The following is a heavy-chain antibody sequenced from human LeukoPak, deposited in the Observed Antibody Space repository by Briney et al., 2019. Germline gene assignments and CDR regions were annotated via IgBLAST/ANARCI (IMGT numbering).Heavy chain of an antibody. J-gene: IGHJ6*02. CDR1: DGSINNYY. CDR2: IYYSGST. Sequence: PSETLSLTCTVSDGSINNYYWSWIRQPPGKGLEWIGYIYYSGSTNYNPSLKSRVTMSVDTSKNQSSLKLSPVTAADTAVYYCARVPYSSSFSYYGMDVWGRGTTVTVSS. D-gene: IGHD6-13*01. CDR3: ARVPYSSSFSYYGMDV. V-gene: IGHV4-59*01.